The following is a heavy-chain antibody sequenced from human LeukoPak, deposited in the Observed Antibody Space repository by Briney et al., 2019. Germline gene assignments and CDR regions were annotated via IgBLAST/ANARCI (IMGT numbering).Heavy chain of an antibody. CDR2: IYSGGST. D-gene: IGHD4-17*01. CDR1: GITVRRNH. J-gene: IGHJ4*02. Sequence: PGGSLRLSCAASGITVRRNHMSWVRQAPGKGLEWVSGIYSGGSTFDADSVKGRFTSSRDNAKNSLYVQMNSLRAEDTAVYYCARDSGYGDYAVDYWGQGTLVTVSS. CDR3: ARDSGYGDYAVDY. V-gene: IGHV3-66*01.